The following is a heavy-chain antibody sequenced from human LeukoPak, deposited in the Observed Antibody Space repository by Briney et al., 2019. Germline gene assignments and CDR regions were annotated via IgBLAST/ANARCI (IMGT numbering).Heavy chain of an antibody. CDR1: GFTFSSYA. CDR2: ISGSGDNT. D-gene: IGHD3-16*02. J-gene: IGHJ4*02. CDR3: AKTVSGSHSYEGGDY. Sequence: GGSLTLSCAASGFTFSSYAMSWVRQAPGKGLEWVSAISGSGDNTFYADSVKGRFTMSRDNSKNMLYLQMNSLRAEDTAVYYCAKTVSGSHSYEGGDYWGQGALVTVSS. V-gene: IGHV3-23*01.